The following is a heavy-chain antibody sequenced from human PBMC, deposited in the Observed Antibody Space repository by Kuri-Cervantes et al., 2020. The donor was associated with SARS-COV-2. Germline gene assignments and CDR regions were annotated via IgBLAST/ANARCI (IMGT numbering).Heavy chain of an antibody. V-gene: IGHV3-11*06. Sequence: GGSLRLSCAASGFTFSDYYMSWIRQAPGKGLEWVSYIRSSSSYTNYADSVKGRFTISRDNAKNSLYLQMNSLRAEDTAVYYCARGGRFLEWLYYYYYYMDVWGKGTTVTVSS. CDR3: ARGGRFLEWLYYYYYYMDV. J-gene: IGHJ6*03. CDR1: GFTFSDYY. CDR2: IRSSSSYT. D-gene: IGHD3-3*01.